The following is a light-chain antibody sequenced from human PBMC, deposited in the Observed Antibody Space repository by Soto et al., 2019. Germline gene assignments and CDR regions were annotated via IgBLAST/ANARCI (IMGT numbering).Light chain of an antibody. CDR1: QSVLYSSDSRNY. CDR3: MQGLTTPLT. CDR2: WAS. J-gene: IGKJ4*01. Sequence: DIVMTQSPDSLAVSLGERATINCKSSQSVLYSSDSRNYLAWYQQKPGQPPKLLIYWASTRESGVPDRFSGSGSGTDFTLKISRVEAEDVGVYYCMQGLTTPLTFGGGTKVEIK. V-gene: IGKV4-1*01.